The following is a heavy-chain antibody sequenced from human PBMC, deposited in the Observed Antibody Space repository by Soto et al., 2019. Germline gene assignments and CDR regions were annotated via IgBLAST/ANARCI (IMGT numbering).Heavy chain of an antibody. D-gene: IGHD3-16*01. CDR2: IYSGGST. CDR1: GFTVSSNY. V-gene: IGHV3-53*01. CDR3: ARALTLSYYYYGMDV. J-gene: IGHJ6*02. Sequence: GSLRLSCAASGFTVSSNYMSWVRQAPGKGLEWVSVIYSGGSTYYADSVKGRFTISRDNSKNTLYLQMNSLRAEDTAVYYCARALTLSYYYYGMDVWGQGTTVTVSS.